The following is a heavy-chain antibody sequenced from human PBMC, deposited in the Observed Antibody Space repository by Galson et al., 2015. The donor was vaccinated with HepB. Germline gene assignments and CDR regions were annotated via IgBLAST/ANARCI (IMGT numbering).Heavy chain of an antibody. CDR3: ARDYFDSSSDY. D-gene: IGHD3-22*01. CDR1: GYTFTSYA. CDR2: INTNTGNP. J-gene: IGHJ4*02. V-gene: IGHV7-4-1*02. Sequence: SCKASGYTFTSYAMNWVRQAPGQGLEWMGWINTNTGNPTYAPGFAGRFVFSLDTSVSTAYLQISRLRAEDTAVYYCARDYFDSSSDYWGQGTLVTVSS.